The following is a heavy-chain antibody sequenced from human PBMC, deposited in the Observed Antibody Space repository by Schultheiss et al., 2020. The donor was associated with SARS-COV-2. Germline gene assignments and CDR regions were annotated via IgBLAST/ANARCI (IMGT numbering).Heavy chain of an antibody. CDR1: GFTVSSNY. Sequence: GSLRLSCAASGFTVSSNYMSWVRQAPGKGLEWVSVIYSGGSTYYADSVKGRFTISRDNAKNSLYLQMNSLRAEDTAVYYCARWRWGSPRGYYYYGMDVWGQGTTVTVSS. CDR3: ARWRWGSPRGYYYYGMDV. V-gene: IGHV3-66*01. CDR2: IYSGGST. J-gene: IGHJ6*02. D-gene: IGHD4-23*01.